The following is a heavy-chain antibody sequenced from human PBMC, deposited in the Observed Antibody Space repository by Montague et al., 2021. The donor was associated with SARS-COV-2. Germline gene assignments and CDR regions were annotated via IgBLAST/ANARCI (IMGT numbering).Heavy chain of an antibody. Sequence: SVKVSCKASGYSIRDYGVSWVRQAPGQGLEWMGWITPSSVETKYAQKFQGRVTMTTDTSTNTAYMELGSLRSDDTAIYYCARASYDLEDHWGQGTLVTVSS. D-gene: IGHD5-12*01. CDR3: ARASYDLEDH. CDR1: GYSIRDYG. CDR2: ITPSSVET. J-gene: IGHJ4*02. V-gene: IGHV1-18*01.